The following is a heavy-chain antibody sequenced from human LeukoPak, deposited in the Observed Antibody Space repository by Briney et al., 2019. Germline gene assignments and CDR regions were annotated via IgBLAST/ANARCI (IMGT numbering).Heavy chain of an antibody. J-gene: IGHJ4*02. CDR1: GYTFTSYG. Sequence: ASVTVSCKASGYTFTSYGISWVRQAPGQGLEWMGWISAYNGNTNYAQKLQGRVTMTTDTSTSTAYMELRSLRSDDTAVYYCARDGDILTGYSAIDYWGQGTLVTVSS. CDR2: ISAYNGNT. CDR3: ARDGDILTGYSAIDY. V-gene: IGHV1-18*01. D-gene: IGHD3-9*01.